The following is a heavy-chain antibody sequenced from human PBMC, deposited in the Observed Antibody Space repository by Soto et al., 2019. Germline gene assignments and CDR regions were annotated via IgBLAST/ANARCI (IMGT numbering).Heavy chain of an antibody. D-gene: IGHD4-4*01. J-gene: IGHJ6*02. V-gene: IGHV3-48*02. CDR2: ISSSSSTI. CDR3: AVGERPYDYSNSGYYGMDV. Sequence: GGSLRLSCAASGFTFSSYSMNWVRQAPGKGLEWVSYISSSSSTIYYADSVKGRFTISRDNAKNSLYLQMNSLRDEDTAVYYCAVGERPYDYSNSGYYGMDVWGQGTTVTVSS. CDR1: GFTFSSYS.